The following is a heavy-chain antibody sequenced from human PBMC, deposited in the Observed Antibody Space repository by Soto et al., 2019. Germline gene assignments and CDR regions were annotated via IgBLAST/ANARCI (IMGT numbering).Heavy chain of an antibody. CDR2: IKKDGSEK. V-gene: IGHV3-7*01. J-gene: IGHJ4*02. CDR1: GFTFSNYW. D-gene: IGHD5-12*01. Sequence: EVHLVESGGGLVQPGGSLRLSCAASGFTFSNYWLSWVRQAPGKGLEWVANIKKDGSEKYYVGSVVGRFTISRDNAENSLYLQMNSLRAEDTAVYYCARLYLAATITSLDCWGQGTLVTVSS. CDR3: ARLYLAATITSLDC.